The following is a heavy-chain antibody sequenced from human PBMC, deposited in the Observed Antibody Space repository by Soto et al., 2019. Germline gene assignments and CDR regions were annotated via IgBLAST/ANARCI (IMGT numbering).Heavy chain of an antibody. J-gene: IGHJ3*02. CDR2: MWYDGTNK. D-gene: IGHD3-16*01. Sequence: QVQLVESGGGVVQPGRSLRLSCAATGFTFRIYSMHWVRQSPGKGLEWVAVMWYDGTNKYYGESVKGRFTISRDNSANTLYLQMNSLRVEDTAVYYCARDATFGTKRGSFDIWGHGTLVTVSS. CDR3: ARDATFGTKRGSFDI. V-gene: IGHV3-33*01. CDR1: GFTFRIYS.